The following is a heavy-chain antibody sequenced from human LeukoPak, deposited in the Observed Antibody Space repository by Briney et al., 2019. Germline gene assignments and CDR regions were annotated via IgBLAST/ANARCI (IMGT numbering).Heavy chain of an antibody. CDR2: ISGSGDNT. CDR1: GFTFSSYA. V-gene: IGHV3-23*01. J-gene: IGHJ4*02. D-gene: IGHD3-22*01. CDR3: AKDPRRGYYYDSRNY. Sequence: GGSLRLSCAASGFTFSSYAMSWVRQAPGKGLEWVSGISGSGDNTYYADSVKGRFTISRDNSKNTLYLQMNSLRADDKAVYYCAKDPRRGYYYDSRNYWGQGTLVTVSS.